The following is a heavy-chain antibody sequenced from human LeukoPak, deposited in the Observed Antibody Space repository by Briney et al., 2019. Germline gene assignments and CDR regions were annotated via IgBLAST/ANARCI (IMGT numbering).Heavy chain of an antibody. J-gene: IGHJ6*03. Sequence: ASVKLSRKASGYTFTMYGNSWVRQAHGLGLEWMGWISAFNGKTEYAQKFLGRVSLTTDKTTRPAYMELTSLTSYDTAVYYCARVTIHYYNLHYYMDVCGKGTTVTVSS. V-gene: IGHV1-18*01. CDR3: ARVTIHYYNLHYYMDV. CDR2: ISAFNGKT. CDR1: GYTFTMYG. D-gene: IGHD3-10*01.